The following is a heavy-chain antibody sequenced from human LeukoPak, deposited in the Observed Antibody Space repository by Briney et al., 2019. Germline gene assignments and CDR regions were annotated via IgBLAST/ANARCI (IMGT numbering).Heavy chain of an antibody. V-gene: IGHV1-3*01. J-gene: IGHJ6*02. D-gene: IGHD2-15*01. CDR2: INAGNGNT. Sequence: ASVKVSCKASGYTFTSYAMHWVRQAPGQRLEWMGWINAGNGNTKYSQKFQGRVTMTRDTSASTAYMELSSLRSEDTAVYYCARDPVVAAVYYYYGMDVWGQGTTVTVSS. CDR1: GYTFTSYA. CDR3: ARDPVVAAVYYYYGMDV.